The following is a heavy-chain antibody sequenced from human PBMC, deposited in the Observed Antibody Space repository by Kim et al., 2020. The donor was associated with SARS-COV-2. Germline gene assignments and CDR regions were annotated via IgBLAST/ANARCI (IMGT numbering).Heavy chain of an antibody. J-gene: IGHJ6*02. D-gene: IGHD6-13*01. Sequence: SETLSLTCTVSGGSISSSSYYWGWIRQPPGKGLEWIGSIYYSGSTYYNPSLKSRVTISVDTSKNQFSLKLSSVTAADTAVYYCASGPGAAGSYYYYYYGMDVWGQGTTVTVSS. CDR1: GGSISSSSYY. CDR2: IYYSGST. V-gene: IGHV4-39*01. CDR3: ASGPGAAGSYYYYYYGMDV.